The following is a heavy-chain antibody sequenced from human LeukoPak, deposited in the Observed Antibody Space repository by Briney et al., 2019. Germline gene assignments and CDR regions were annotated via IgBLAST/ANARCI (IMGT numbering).Heavy chain of an antibody. CDR1: GYTFTSFY. CDR2: INPSGGST. D-gene: IGHD3-16*01. V-gene: IGHV1-46*01. J-gene: IGHJ4*02. Sequence: ASVKVSCKASGYTFTSFYMHWVRQAPGQGLEWMGIINPSGGSTSYAQKFQGRVTMTRDTSTSTVYMELSSLRSEDTAVYYCARDSLGKGVFDYWGQGTLVTVSS. CDR3: ARDSLGKGVFDY.